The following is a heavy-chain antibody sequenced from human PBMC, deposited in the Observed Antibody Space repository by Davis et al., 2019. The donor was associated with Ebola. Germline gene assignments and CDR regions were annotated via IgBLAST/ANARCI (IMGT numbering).Heavy chain of an antibody. Sequence: AASVKVSCKASGYTFTSYGISWVRQAPGQGLEWMGWINPNSGGTNYAQKFQGWVTMTRDTSISTAYMELSSLRSEDTAVYYCARGRYSSSWQINYYGMDVWGQGTTVTVSS. D-gene: IGHD6-13*01. CDR3: ARGRYSSSWQINYYGMDV. CDR2: INPNSGGT. CDR1: GYTFTSYG. V-gene: IGHV1-2*04. J-gene: IGHJ6*02.